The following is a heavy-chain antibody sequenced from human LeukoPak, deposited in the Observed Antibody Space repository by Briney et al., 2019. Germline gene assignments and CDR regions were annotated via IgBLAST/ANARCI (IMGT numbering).Heavy chain of an antibody. CDR3: ARGTLTYISSWYRQ. V-gene: IGHV1-18*01. CDR1: GYTFTSYG. J-gene: IGHJ4*02. Sequence: ASVKVSCKASGYTFTSYGTSWVRQAPGQGLEWMGWISAYNGNTNYAQKLQGRVTMTTDTSTSTAYMELRSLRSDDTAVYYCARGTLTYISSWYRQWGQGTLVTVSS. CDR2: ISAYNGNT. D-gene: IGHD6-13*01.